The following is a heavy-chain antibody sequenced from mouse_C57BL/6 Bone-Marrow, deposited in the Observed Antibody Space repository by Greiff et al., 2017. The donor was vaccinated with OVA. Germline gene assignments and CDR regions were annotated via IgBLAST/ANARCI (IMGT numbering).Heavy chain of an antibody. D-gene: IGHD1-1*01. Sequence: QVQLQQSGAELVRPGTSVKVSCTASGYAFTNYLIAWVQQRPGQGLEWIGVINPGSGGTNYHEKFKGKATLTADKSSSTAYLQLSSLTSEDSAVYFWAGSGDYGHDWYFDVWGTGTTVTVSS. CDR1: GYAFTNYL. J-gene: IGHJ1*03. CDR3: AGSGDYGHDWYFDV. CDR2: INPGSGGT. V-gene: IGHV1-54*01.